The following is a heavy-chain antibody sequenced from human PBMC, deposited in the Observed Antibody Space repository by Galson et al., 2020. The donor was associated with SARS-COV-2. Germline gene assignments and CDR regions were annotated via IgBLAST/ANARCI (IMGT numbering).Heavy chain of an antibody. Sequence: GGSLRLSCEASGFTFSSYSMNWVRQAPGKGLEWVTSISSSSSYKYYAAPVKGRFTISRDNAKNSLYLQMNSLRAKDTAVYYCARTGSRRSWGYWGQGTLVTVSS. CDR1: GFTFSSYS. CDR2: ISSSSSYK. D-gene: IGHD6-13*01. CDR3: ARTGSRRSWGY. V-gene: IGHV3-21*01. J-gene: IGHJ4*02.